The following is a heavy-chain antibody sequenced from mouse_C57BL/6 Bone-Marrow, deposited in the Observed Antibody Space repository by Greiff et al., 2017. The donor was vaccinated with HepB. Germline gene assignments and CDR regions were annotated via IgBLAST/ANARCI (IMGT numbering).Heavy chain of an antibody. J-gene: IGHJ3*01. D-gene: IGHD2-3*01. CDR1: GYTFTGYW. Sequence: QVQLQQSGAELMKPGASVKLSCKATGYTFTGYWIEWVKQRPGHGLEWIGEILPGSGGTNYNEKFKGKATFTADTSSNTAYMQLSSLTTEDSAIYYCATTAIYDGYYGFAYWGQGTLVTVSA. CDR2: ILPGSGGT. CDR3: ATTAIYDGYYGFAY. V-gene: IGHV1-9*01.